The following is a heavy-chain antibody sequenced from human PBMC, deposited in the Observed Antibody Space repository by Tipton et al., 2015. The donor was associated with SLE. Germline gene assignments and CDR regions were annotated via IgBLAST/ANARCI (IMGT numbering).Heavy chain of an antibody. V-gene: IGHV3-7*01. D-gene: IGHD3-9*01. CDR1: GFTFSTYP. CDR3: VRMFWLEY. J-gene: IGHJ4*02. CDR2: IKEDGRVK. Sequence: SLRLSCAASGFTFSTYPMRWVRQAPGKGLVWVAHIKEDGRVKNYVDSVKGRFTISRDDAKNSLYLQMNSLRAQDTAVYYCVRMFWLEYGGQGTLVTVSS.